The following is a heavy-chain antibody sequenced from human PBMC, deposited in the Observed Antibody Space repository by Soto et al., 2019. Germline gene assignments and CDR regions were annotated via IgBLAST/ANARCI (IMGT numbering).Heavy chain of an antibody. J-gene: IGHJ4*02. CDR2: IVPKYATS. D-gene: IGHD2-21*01. V-gene: IGHV1-69*12. CDR1: GDSFSNHA. Sequence: QVQLVQSGAEVKKPGSSVKVSCKVSGDSFSNHAISWVRQAPGQGLEWMGAIVPKYATSKFAQKFEGRVTLSAYEFSNTVYMELRSLRSGDTALYYCARDMLSSLVVETPHLFEFWGQGTLLTVSS. CDR3: ARDMLSSLVVETPHLFEF.